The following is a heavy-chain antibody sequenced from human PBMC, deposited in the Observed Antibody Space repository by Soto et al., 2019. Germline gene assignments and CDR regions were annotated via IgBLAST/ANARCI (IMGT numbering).Heavy chain of an antibody. CDR2: IYYSGST. D-gene: IGHD3-10*01. Sequence: SETLSLTCTVSGGSISSSSYYWGWIRQPPGKGLEWIGSIYYSGSTYYNPSLKSRVTISVDTSKNQFSLKLSSVTAADTAVYYCARQGLLWFGEFGENWFDPWGQGTRVTVSS. CDR1: GGSISSSSYY. J-gene: IGHJ5*02. V-gene: IGHV4-39*01. CDR3: ARQGLLWFGEFGENWFDP.